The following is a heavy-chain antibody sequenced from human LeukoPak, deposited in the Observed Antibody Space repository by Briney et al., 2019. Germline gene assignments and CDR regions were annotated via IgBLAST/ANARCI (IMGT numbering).Heavy chain of an antibody. D-gene: IGHD3-22*01. CDR1: GFTFSTSA. CDR3: VKLPYSDTSAYYVDY. J-gene: IGHJ4*02. V-gene: IGHV3-64D*06. Sequence: PGGSLRLSCSASGFTFSTSAIHWVRQAPEKGLEYVSAISSNGGSTYYAGSVKGRFTISRDNSKNTLSLQMSSLRPEDTAVYYCVKLPYSDTSAYYVDYWGQGTLVTVSS. CDR2: ISSNGGST.